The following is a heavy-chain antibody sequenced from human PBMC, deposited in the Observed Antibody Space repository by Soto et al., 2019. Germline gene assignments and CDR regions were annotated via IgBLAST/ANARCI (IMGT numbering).Heavy chain of an antibody. CDR2: IYSGGST. CDR1: GFSVSSSH. V-gene: IGHV3-53*01. J-gene: IGHJ4*02. Sequence: GGSLRLSCAVSGFSVSSSHMNWVRQAPGKGLEWVSVIYSGGSTYYADSVKGRFTISRDNSKNTLYLQMNSLRAEDTAVYYCARDATAGLDYWGQGTLVTVSS. CDR3: ARDATAGLDY. D-gene: IGHD6-13*01.